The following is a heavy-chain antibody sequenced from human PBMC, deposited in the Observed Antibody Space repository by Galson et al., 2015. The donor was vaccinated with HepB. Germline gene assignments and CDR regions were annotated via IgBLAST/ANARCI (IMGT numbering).Heavy chain of an antibody. J-gene: IGHJ4*02. CDR3: TTDLLPDYYYDSSGYGYYFDY. CDR2: IKSKTDGGTT. CDR1: GFTFSNAW. V-gene: IGHV3-15*01. D-gene: IGHD3-22*01. Sequence: SLRLSCAASGFTFSNAWMSWVRQAPGKGLEWVGRIKSKTDGGTTDYAAPVKGRFTISRDDSKNTLYLQMNSLKTEDTAVYYCTTDLLPDYYYDSSGYGYYFDYWGQGTLVTVSS.